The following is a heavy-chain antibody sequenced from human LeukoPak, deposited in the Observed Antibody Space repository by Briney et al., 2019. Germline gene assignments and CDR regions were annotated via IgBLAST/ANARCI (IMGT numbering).Heavy chain of an antibody. D-gene: IGHD3-22*01. CDR1: GFTFSSYS. CDR2: ISSSSSYI. J-gene: IGHJ4*02. Sequence: PGGSLRLSCAASGFTFSSYSMNWVRQAPGKGLEWVSSISSSSSYIYYADSVKGRFTISRDNSKNTLYLQMNSLRAEDTAVYYCAKDRGYDSDPLDYWGQGTLVTVSS. V-gene: IGHV3-21*04. CDR3: AKDRGYDSDPLDY.